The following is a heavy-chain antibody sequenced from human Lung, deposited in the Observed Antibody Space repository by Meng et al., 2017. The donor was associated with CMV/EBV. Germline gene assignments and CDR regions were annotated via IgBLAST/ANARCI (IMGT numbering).Heavy chain of an antibody. J-gene: IGHJ4*02. D-gene: IGHD5-12*01. CDR1: GYTFTSYG. V-gene: IGHV1-18*01. CDR2: ISAYNGRS. Sequence: SXXVSXKPSGYTFTSYGISWVRQAPGQGLEWMGWISAYNGRSNYPQRLQGRVTMTTDTSTSTAYMELRSLRSDDTAMYYCVRDDRYTGYDRFDSWGQGTLVTVSS. CDR3: VRDDRYTGYDRFDS.